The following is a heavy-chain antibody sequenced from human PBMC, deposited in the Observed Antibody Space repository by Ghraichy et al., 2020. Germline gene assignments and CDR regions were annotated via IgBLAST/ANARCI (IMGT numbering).Heavy chain of an antibody. CDR2: ISGSGGST. CDR3: AKHLPHSSSQPPNSSGWPLFDY. Sequence: GGSLRLSCAASGFTFSSYAMSWVRQAPGKGLEWVSAISGSGGSTYYADSVKGRFTISRDNSKNTLYLQMNSLRAEDTAVYYCAKHLPHSSSQPPNSSGWPLFDYWGQGTLVTVSS. J-gene: IGHJ4*02. V-gene: IGHV3-23*01. CDR1: GFTFSSYA. D-gene: IGHD6-19*01.